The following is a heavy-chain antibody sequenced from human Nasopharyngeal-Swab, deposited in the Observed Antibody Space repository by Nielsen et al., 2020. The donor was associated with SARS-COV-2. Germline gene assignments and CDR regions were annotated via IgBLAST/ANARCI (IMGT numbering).Heavy chain of an antibody. D-gene: IGHD6-13*01. CDR3: ARDDLPSIAAAGVDAFDI. V-gene: IGHV3-21*01. J-gene: IGHJ3*02. Sequence: GGSLRLSCAASGFTFSSYSMNWVRHAPGKGLEWVSSISSSSSYIYYADSVKGRFTISRDNAKNSLYLQMNSLRAEDTAVYYCARDDLPSIAAAGVDAFDIWGQGTMVTVSS. CDR2: ISSSSSYI. CDR1: GFTFSSYS.